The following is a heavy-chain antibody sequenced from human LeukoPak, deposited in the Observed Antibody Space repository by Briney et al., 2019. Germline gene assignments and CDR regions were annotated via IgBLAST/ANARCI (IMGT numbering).Heavy chain of an antibody. CDR1: GGSISSSSYY. D-gene: IGHD5-12*01. V-gene: IGHV4-39*01. J-gene: IGHJ4*02. CDR3: ARQKTYDLIRFDY. CDR2: VHYSGST. Sequence: SETLSLTCTVSGGSISSSSYYWAWIRQPPGKGLEWIGSVHYSGSTYYNPSLKSRVTTSVDTSKNQFSLKLTSVTGADTAVYYCARQKTYDLIRFDYWGQGTLVTVSS.